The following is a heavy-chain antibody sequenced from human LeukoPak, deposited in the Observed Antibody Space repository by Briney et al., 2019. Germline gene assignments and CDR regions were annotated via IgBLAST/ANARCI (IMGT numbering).Heavy chain of an antibody. D-gene: IGHD3-9*01. J-gene: IGHJ4*02. Sequence: ASVKVSCKASGYTFTSYYMHWVRQAPGQGLEWMGIINPSGGTTSYAQKFQGRVTMTRDTSTSTVYMELSSLRSEDTAVYFCAKDRRVYDILTPFDYWGQGTLVTVSS. V-gene: IGHV1-46*01. CDR3: AKDRRVYDILTPFDY. CDR1: GYTFTSYY. CDR2: INPSGGTT.